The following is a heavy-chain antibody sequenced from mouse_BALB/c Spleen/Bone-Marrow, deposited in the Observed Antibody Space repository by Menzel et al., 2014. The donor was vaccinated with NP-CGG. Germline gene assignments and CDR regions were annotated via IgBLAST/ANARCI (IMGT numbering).Heavy chain of an antibody. V-gene: IGHV1S81*02. CDR1: GFTFTSYW. CDR3: ARDSNYRYAMDS. J-gene: IGHJ4*01. D-gene: IGHD2-5*01. CDR2: INPSNGRT. Sequence: QVQLQQSGDELVKPGASVKLSCMASGFTFTSYWIHWVKQRPGQGPEWIGEINPSNGRTNYNEKFKSKATLTEDKSSSTAYMQLSSLTSEDSAVYYCARDSNYRYAMDSWGQGTSVTVSS.